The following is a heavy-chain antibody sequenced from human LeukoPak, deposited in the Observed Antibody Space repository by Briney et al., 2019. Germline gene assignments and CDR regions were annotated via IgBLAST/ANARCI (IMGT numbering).Heavy chain of an antibody. CDR3: ARHPGEMAEGTFDY. V-gene: IGHV4-39*01. J-gene: IGHJ4*02. D-gene: IGHD2-8*01. Sequence: SETLSLTCTVSGGSISSSSYYWAWIRQPPGKGLECIGSIYYSGSTYYNPSLKSRVTISGDMSKHQFSLKLSSVTAADTAVYFCARHPGEMAEGTFDYWGQGTLVTVSS. CDR2: IYYSGST. CDR1: GGSISSSSYY.